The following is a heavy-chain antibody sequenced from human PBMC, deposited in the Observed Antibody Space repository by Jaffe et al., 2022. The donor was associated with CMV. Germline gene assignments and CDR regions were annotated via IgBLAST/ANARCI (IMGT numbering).Heavy chain of an antibody. D-gene: IGHD3-22*01. CDR3: ARALYYDSSGTGAFDI. J-gene: IGHJ3*02. CDR2: IYYSGST. CDR1: GGSISSYY. Sequence: QVQLQESGPGLVKPSETLSLTCTVSGGSISSYYWSWIRQPPGKGLEWIGYIYYSGSTNYNPSLKSRVTISVDTSKNQFSLKLSSVTAADTAVYYCARALYYDSSGTGAFDIWGQGTMVTVSS. V-gene: IGHV4-59*01.